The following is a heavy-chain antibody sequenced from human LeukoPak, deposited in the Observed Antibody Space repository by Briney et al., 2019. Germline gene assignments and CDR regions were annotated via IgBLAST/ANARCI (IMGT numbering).Heavy chain of an antibody. V-gene: IGHV3-23*01. CDR2: ITTSGST. CDR1: GLTASHNVNNA. CDR3: AKGVSGWYEPPLSDY. D-gene: IGHD6-19*01. Sequence: GGSLRLSCAASGLTASHNVNNAMSWVRHAPGKGLEWVSGITTSGSTYYADSVKGRFTISRENSNNTLYLHMDSLRAEDTAVYYCAKGVSGWYEPPLSDYWGQGTLVTVSS. J-gene: IGHJ4*02.